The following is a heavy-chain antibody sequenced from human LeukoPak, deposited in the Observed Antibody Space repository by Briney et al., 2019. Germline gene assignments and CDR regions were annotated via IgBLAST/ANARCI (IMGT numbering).Heavy chain of an antibody. CDR3: ARGAGSERSYYYYYYMDV. D-gene: IGHD3-10*01. CDR1: GDSIRRYY. J-gene: IGHJ6*03. V-gene: IGHV4-59*07. CDR2: IYYSGST. Sequence: PSVTLSLTCTVSGDSIRRYYWSWIRQPPGKGLEEIGYIYYSGSTNYNPSLKSRVTISVDTSKNQFSLKLSSVTAADTAVYYCARGAGSERSYYYYYYMDVWGKGTTVTISS.